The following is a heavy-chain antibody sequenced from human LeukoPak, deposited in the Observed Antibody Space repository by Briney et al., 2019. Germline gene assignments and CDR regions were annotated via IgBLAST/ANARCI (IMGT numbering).Heavy chain of an antibody. D-gene: IGHD6-13*01. CDR1: VYTSTTYT. J-gene: IGHJ4*02. CDR2: ISPYNSNT. Sequence: ASVKASCETSVYTSTTYTIAWVRQAPQQGLERSGWISPYNSNTDYTHKLQGRITVTKETYTSTDYMKLRSMRSDDTAIYYCARGTRQQLDYWGQGTLVSVSS. V-gene: IGHV1-18*04. CDR3: ARGTRQQLDY.